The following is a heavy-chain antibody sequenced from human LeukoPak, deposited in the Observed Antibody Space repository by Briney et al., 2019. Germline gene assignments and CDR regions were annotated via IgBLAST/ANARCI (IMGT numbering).Heavy chain of an antibody. Sequence: PGGSLRLSCAASGFTFSTYAMSWVRQAPGKGLEWVSTLTDSGVYTYYADSVKGRFTISRDNSENTLYLQMNGLRAGDTAVYYCAKGIVGATRNLDSWGQGTLVTVSS. J-gene: IGHJ4*02. CDR3: AKGIVGATRNLDS. CDR2: LTDSGVYT. CDR1: GFTFSTYA. V-gene: IGHV3-23*01. D-gene: IGHD1-26*01.